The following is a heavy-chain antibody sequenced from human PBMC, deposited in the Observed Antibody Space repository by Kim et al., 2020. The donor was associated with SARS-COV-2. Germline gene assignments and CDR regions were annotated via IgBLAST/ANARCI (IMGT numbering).Heavy chain of an antibody. CDR3: ARPLGKYSYGVLDY. J-gene: IGHJ4*02. D-gene: IGHD5-18*01. Sequence: APKFQGRVTMTRDTSISTAYMELSRLRSDDTAVYYCARPLGKYSYGVLDYWGQGTLVTVSS. V-gene: IGHV1-2*02.